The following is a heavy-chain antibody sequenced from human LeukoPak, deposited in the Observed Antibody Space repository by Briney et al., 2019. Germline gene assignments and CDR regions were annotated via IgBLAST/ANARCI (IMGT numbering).Heavy chain of an antibody. CDR2: IYTSGST. CDR1: GGSISSYY. D-gene: IGHD1-1*01. Sequence: SETLSLTCTVSGGSISSYYWSWIRQPAGKGLEWIGRIYTSGSTNYNPSLKSRVTMSVDTSKNQFSLELSSVTAADTAVYYCARVATGTNWYGMDVWGQGTTVTVSS. CDR3: ARVATGTNWYGMDV. J-gene: IGHJ6*02. V-gene: IGHV4-4*07.